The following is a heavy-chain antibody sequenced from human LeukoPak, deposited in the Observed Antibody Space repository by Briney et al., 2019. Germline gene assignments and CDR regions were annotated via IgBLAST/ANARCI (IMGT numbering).Heavy chain of an antibody. V-gene: IGHV3-11*01. CDR2: ISSDYSTT. CDR3: AKAGTAWDFDY. Sequence: GGFLSLSCAASGFTFSDHNMSWIRQAPGKGLEWLSYISSDYSTTYHADSVKGRFTISRDNAKHSLYLQMNSLRAEDTAVYYCAKAGTAWDFDYWGQGTLVTVSS. CDR1: GFTFSDHN. J-gene: IGHJ4*02. D-gene: IGHD2-21*01.